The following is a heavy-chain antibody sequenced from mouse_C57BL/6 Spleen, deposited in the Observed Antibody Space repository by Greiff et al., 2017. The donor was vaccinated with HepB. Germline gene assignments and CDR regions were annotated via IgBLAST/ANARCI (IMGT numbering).Heavy chain of an antibody. J-gene: IGHJ2*01. D-gene: IGHD4-1*01. CDR2: ISSGGDYI. V-gene: IGHV5-9-1*02. CDR1: GFTFSSYA. CDR3: TRVPLTGFDY. Sequence: EVHLVESGEGLVKPGGSLKLSCAASGFTFSSYAMSWVHQTPEKWLEWVAYISSGGDYIYYADTVKGRFTISRENARNTLYLQMSSLKSEDTAMYYCTRVPLTGFDYWGQGTTLTVSS.